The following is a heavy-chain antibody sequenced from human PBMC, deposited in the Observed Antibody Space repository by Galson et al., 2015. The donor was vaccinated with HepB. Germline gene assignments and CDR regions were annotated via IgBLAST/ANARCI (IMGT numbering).Heavy chain of an antibody. D-gene: IGHD3-3*01. Sequence: LTCAVYGGSFSGYYWSWIRQPPGKGLEWIGEINHSGSTNYNPSLKSRVTISVDTSKNQFSLKLSSVTAADTAVYYCARGLGYYDFWSGYYPRYYYYYMDVWGKGTTVTVSS. CDR2: INHSGST. CDR3: ARGLGYYDFWSGYYPRYYYYYMDV. CDR1: GGSFSGYY. V-gene: IGHV4-34*01. J-gene: IGHJ6*03.